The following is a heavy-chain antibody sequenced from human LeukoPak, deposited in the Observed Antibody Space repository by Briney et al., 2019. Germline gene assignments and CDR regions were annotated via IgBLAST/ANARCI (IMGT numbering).Heavy chain of an antibody. J-gene: IGHJ6*02. CDR2: IYYGGNT. CDR3: ARIEGLFNYYYGMDV. Sequence: SETLSLTCTVSVGSISSGGYYWTWIRQHPGKGLEWIGYIYYGGNTYYNPSLKSRVTISVDTSKNQFSLKLSSVTAADTAVYYCARIEGLFNYYYGMDVWGQGTTVTVSS. V-gene: IGHV4-39*01. CDR1: VGSISSGGYY. D-gene: IGHD2-21*01.